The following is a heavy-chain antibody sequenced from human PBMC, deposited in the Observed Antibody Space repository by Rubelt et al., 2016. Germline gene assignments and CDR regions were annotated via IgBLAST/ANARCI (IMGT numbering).Heavy chain of an antibody. Sequence: QLQLQESGPGLVKPSETLSLTCTVSGGSISSSSYYWGWIRQPPGKGLEWIGSIYYSGSTYYNPYLMSRVTISVDTSKNQFSLKLSSVTAADTAVYYCARDDPRHLVRPFDHWGQGTLVTVSS. CDR2: IYYSGST. J-gene: IGHJ4*02. CDR1: GGSISSSSYY. V-gene: IGHV4-39*07. D-gene: IGHD6-6*01. CDR3: ARDDPRHLVRPFDH.